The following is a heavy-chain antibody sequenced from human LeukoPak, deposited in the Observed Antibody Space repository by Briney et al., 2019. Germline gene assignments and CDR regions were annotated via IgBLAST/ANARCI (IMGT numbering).Heavy chain of an antibody. CDR1: GGSISRTNW. Sequence: PLETLSLTCDVSGGSISRTNWWSWVRQSPGQGLEWIGEISLSGRTNYNPSLQSRVTMSLDESKNQLSLDLASVTAADTAVYYCSRESGAFSPFGYWGQGTLVTVHS. D-gene: IGHD1-26*01. CDR2: ISLSGRT. CDR3: SRESGAFSPFGY. V-gene: IGHV4-4*02. J-gene: IGHJ4*02.